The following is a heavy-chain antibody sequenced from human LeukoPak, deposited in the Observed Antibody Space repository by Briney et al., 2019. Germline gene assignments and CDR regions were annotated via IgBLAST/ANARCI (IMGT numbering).Heavy chain of an antibody. V-gene: IGHV3-48*03. J-gene: IGHJ6*03. CDR2: ISSSGSTI. Sequence: GGSLRLSWAASGFTFSSYEMNWVRQAPGKGLEWVSYISSSGSTIYYADSVKGRFTISRDNAKNSLYLQMNSLRAEDTAMYYCARGPRVGPAGFVYYHYIDVWGKGTTVIAS. CDR3: ARGPRVGPAGFVYYHYIDV. CDR1: GFTFSSYE. D-gene: IGHD1-26*01.